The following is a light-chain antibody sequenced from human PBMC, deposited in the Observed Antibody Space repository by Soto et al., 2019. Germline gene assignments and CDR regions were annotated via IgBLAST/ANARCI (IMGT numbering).Light chain of an antibody. J-gene: IGKJ4*01. CDR1: QSVGNN. Sequence: EIVVTQSPATLSVSPGERATLSCRASQSVGNNFAWYQQKPGQAPRLLIFATSTRATGVPARFSGSGSGTEFTLTISSLQSEGFAVCYCRQYGDWPLTFGGGAKVEIE. V-gene: IGKV3-15*01. CDR2: ATS. CDR3: RQYGDWPLT.